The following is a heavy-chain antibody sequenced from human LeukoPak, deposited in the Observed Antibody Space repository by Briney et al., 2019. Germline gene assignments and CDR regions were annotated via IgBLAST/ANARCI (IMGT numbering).Heavy chain of an antibody. V-gene: IGHV3-74*01. CDR3: AELGITMIGGV. D-gene: IGHD3-10*02. J-gene: IGHJ6*04. CDR1: GFTFSSYW. Sequence: PGGSLRLSCAASGFTFSSYWMHWLRQAPGKGPVWVSRINGDGSNTFYADSVKGRFTISRDNAKNSLYLQMNSLRAEDTAVYYCAELGITMIGGVWGKGTTVTISS. CDR2: INGDGSNT.